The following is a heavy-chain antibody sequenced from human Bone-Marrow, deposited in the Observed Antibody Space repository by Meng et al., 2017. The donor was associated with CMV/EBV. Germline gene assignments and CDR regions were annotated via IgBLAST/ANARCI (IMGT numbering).Heavy chain of an antibody. CDR3: ARVLPPGNWFDP. J-gene: IGHJ5*02. CDR1: GGSISSSSYY. CDR2: IYYSGST. Sequence: HLQLQEPGPGLVKPSETLSPTCTVSGGSISSSSYYWGWIRQPPGKGLEWIGSIYYSGSTYYNPSLKSRVTISVDTSKNQFSLKLSSVTAADTAVYYCARVLPPGNWFDPWGQGTLVTVSS. D-gene: IGHD3-10*01. V-gene: IGHV4-39*07.